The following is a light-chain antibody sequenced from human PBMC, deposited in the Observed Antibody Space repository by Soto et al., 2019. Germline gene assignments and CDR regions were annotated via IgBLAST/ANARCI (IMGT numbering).Light chain of an antibody. V-gene: IGKV1-39*01. CDR3: QQSFSTTWT. CDR1: QPILTY. CDR2: AAS. Sequence: DIPMTQSPSTLSASVGDRVTITCRASQPILTYLNWYQQKPGKAPKLLIYAASSLQSGVPSRFSGGGSATDFTLTISSLQPEDFATYYCQQSFSTTWTFGHGTKVEIK. J-gene: IGKJ1*01.